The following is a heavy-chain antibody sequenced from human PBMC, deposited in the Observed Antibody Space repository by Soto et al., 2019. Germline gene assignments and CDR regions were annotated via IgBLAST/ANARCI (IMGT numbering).Heavy chain of an antibody. Sequence: QIQLQESGPGLVQPSGTLSLTCAVSGDSITSSYWSWLRQPPGKGLELIADIHNRGVTNYNQSLRRREIISLNRSRNQFSLQLNSLSAADTAGYSCSTPEPFTAASPYWGQGTLFTVSS. CDR2: IHNRGVT. CDR3: STPEPFTAASPY. J-gene: IGHJ4*02. D-gene: IGHD6-6*01. CDR1: GDSITSSYW. V-gene: IGHV4-4*02.